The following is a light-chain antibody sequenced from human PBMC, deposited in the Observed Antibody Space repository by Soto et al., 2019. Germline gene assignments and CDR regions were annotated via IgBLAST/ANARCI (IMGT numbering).Light chain of an antibody. CDR1: QSVRSS. V-gene: IGKV3-15*01. CDR3: QQRSNWPLT. J-gene: IGKJ4*01. Sequence: EMVMTQSPATLSVSPGERATLSCRASQSVRSSLAWYQQKPGQPPRLLIYRASTRATGVPARFSGSGSGTEFTLTISSLQSEDFATYYCQQRSNWPLTFGGGTKVDI. CDR2: RAS.